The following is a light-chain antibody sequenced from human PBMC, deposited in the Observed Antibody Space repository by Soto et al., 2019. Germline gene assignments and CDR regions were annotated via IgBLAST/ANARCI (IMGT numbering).Light chain of an antibody. Sequence: DIQMTQSPSTLSASVGDRVTITCRASQSISSWLAWYQQKPGKAPKLLIYKASSLESGVPSRFSGSGSGTEFTLTISSLQPEDFATYFCQQSYSPLWTFGEGTKVDIK. CDR2: KAS. V-gene: IGKV1-5*03. CDR3: QQSYSPLWT. CDR1: QSISSW. J-gene: IGKJ1*01.